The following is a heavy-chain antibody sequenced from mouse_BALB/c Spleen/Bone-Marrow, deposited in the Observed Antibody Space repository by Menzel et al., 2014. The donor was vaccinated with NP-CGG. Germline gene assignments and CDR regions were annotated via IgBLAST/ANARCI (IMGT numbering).Heavy chain of an antibody. CDR2: IDPANGNT. Sequence: EVQLLQSGAELVKPGASVKLSCTASGYNIKDSYMHWVKQRPEQGLEWIGRIDPANGNTKYDPKFQGKATITADTSSNTAYLLLRSLTSEDAAVFYCGRSTGGSDGFAYWGQGTLVTVSA. CDR1: GYNIKDSY. V-gene: IGHV14-3*02. J-gene: IGHJ3*01. CDR3: GRSTGGSDGFAY.